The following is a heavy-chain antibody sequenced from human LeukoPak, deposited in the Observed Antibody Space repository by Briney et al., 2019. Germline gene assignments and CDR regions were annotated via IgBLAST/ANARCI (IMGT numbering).Heavy chain of an antibody. Sequence: GGSLRLSCAASGFTFSNYGMHWVRQAPGKGLEWVAVISYDGSNKYYADSVKGRFTISRDNSKNTLYLQMNSLRAEDTAVYYCARETSSSYYFDYWGQGTLVTVSS. J-gene: IGHJ4*02. D-gene: IGHD6-6*01. CDR2: ISYDGSNK. CDR3: ARETSSSYYFDY. CDR1: GFTFSNYG. V-gene: IGHV3-30*03.